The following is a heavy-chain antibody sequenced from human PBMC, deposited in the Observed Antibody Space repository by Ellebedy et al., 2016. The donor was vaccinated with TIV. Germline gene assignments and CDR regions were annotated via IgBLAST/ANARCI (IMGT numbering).Heavy chain of an antibody. J-gene: IGHJ4*02. Sequence: GESLKISCAASGFTFSSYAMSWVRQAPGKGLEWVSAISGSGGSTYYADSVKGRFTISRDNSKKTLYLQMNSLRAEDTAVYYCAKNLVQLWSPFDYWGQGTLVTVSS. D-gene: IGHD5-18*01. CDR1: GFTFSSYA. CDR3: AKNLVQLWSPFDY. CDR2: ISGSGGST. V-gene: IGHV3-23*01.